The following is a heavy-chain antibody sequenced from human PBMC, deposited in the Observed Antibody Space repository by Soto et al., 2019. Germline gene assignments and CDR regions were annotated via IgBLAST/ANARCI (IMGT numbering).Heavy chain of an antibody. D-gene: IGHD3-22*01. CDR2: IYYSGST. CDR3: ARSYDSSGYYFLGY. CDR1: GGSISSYY. Sequence: SETLSLTCTVSGGSISSYYWSWIRQHPGKGLEWIGYIYYSGSTYYNPSLKSRVTISVDTSKNQFSLKLSSVTAADTAVYYCARSYDSSGYYFLGYWGQGTLVTVSS. J-gene: IGHJ4*02. V-gene: IGHV4-59*06.